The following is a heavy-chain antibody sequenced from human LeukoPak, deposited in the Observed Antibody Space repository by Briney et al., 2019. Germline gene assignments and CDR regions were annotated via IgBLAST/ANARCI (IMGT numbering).Heavy chain of an antibody. V-gene: IGHV4-39*07. CDR1: GGSISSSSYY. J-gene: IGHJ6*03. D-gene: IGHD6-19*01. CDR3: ARSPHSSGWYSYRYYYYMDV. Sequence: SETLSLTCTVSGGSISSSSYYWGWIRQPPGKGLEWIGSIYYSGSTYYNPSLKSRVTISVDTSKNQFSLKLSSVTAADTAVYYCARSPHSSGWYSYRYYYYMDVWGKGTTVTVSS. CDR2: IYYSGST.